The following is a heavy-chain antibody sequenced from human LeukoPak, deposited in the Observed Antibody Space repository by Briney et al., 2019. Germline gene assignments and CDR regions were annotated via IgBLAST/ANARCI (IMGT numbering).Heavy chain of an antibody. CDR2: ISGSGGST. CDR3: AKGDGYSGPYYFGY. J-gene: IGHJ4*02. V-gene: IGHV3-23*01. CDR1: GFTFSSYA. Sequence: GGSLRLSCAASGFTFSSYAMSWVRQAPGKGLEWVPAISGSGGSTYYADSVKGRFTISRDNSKNTLYLQMNGLRAEDTAVYYCAKGDGYSGPYYFGYWGQGTRVTVSS. D-gene: IGHD5-24*01.